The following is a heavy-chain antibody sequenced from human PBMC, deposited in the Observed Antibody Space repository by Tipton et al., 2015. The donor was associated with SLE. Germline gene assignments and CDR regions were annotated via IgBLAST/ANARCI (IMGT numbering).Heavy chain of an antibody. CDR3: ARESPDWGSDY. J-gene: IGHJ4*02. V-gene: IGHV4-61*02. CDR1: GGSISSSSYY. D-gene: IGHD7-27*01. CDR2: VDSSGST. Sequence: TLSLTCTVSGGSISSSSYYWGWIRQPAGKGLEWIGRVDSSGSTYCNPSLKSRVTMSVDTSKNQFSLNLKSVTAADTAVYYCARESPDWGSDYWGQGTLVTVSS.